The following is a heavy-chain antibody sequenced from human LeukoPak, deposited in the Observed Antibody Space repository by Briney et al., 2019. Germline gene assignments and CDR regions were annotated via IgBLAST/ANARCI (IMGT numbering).Heavy chain of an antibody. CDR3: ARQPQFSARYLNGFDI. Sequence: PSETLSLTCTVSGGSISSGSYYWGWIRQPPGKGLEWIGSIYYSGSTYYNPSLKSRVTISVDTSKNQFSLRLSSVTAADTAVYYCARQPQFSARYLNGFDIWGQGTRVTVSS. J-gene: IGHJ3*02. V-gene: IGHV4-39*01. CDR2: IYYSGST. D-gene: IGHD6-19*01. CDR1: GGSISSGSYY.